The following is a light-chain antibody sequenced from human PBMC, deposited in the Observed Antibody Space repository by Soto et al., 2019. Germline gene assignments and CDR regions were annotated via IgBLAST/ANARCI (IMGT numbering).Light chain of an antibody. J-gene: IGKJ3*01. CDR3: QQYGSSHFT. CDR2: GTS. Sequence: DIVLTQSPGTLSLSPGERATLSCRASQSVSSKYLAWYQQKPGQPPRVLIYGTSIRATGIPARFSGGGSGTDFTLTITRLESEDLAVYYCQQYGSSHFTFGPGTKVDFK. V-gene: IGKV3-20*01. CDR1: QSVSSKY.